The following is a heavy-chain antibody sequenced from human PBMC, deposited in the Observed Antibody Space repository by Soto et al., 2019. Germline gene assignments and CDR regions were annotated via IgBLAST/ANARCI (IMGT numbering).Heavy chain of an antibody. CDR1: GASFSGYF. J-gene: IGHJ4*02. CDR2: INSNGVT. V-gene: IGHV4-34*01. CDR3: ARDDRVWFGSF. D-gene: IGHD3-10*01. Sequence: QVELQQWGAGLLKPSETLSLTCAVYGASFSGYFWSWIRQSPRKGLEWIGEINSNGVTNYNPSFKRRVTISVDTCMNQFSLNLNSVTAADAAVYYCARDDRVWFGSFWGQGVLVTVS.